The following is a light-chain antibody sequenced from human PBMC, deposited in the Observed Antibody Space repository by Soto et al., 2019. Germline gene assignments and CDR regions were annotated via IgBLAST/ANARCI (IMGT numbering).Light chain of an antibody. Sequence: EIVLTQSPGTLSLSPVERPILSCRASQSVSNNYLAWYQQKPGQAPRLLIYGASTRATGIPARFSGSGSGTEFTLTISSLQSEDFAVYYCHQYDNWPKTFGQGTRLEIK. CDR3: HQYDNWPKT. J-gene: IGKJ5*01. V-gene: IGKV3-15*01. CDR1: QSVSNN. CDR2: GAS.